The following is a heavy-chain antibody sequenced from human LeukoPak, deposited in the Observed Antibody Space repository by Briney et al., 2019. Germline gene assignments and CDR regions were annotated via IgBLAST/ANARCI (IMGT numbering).Heavy chain of an antibody. CDR2: IKQDGREK. J-gene: IGHJ6*03. CDR1: GFTFDDYG. CDR3: ARADSSIAARLSRSSIFNYYYYMDV. V-gene: IGHV3-7*01. D-gene: IGHD6-6*01. Sequence: GGSLRLSCAVYGFTFDDYGMHWVRQAPGKGLEWVANIKQDGREKYYVDTVEGRFTISRDNAKTSLYLQMTSLRDEDTAVYYCARADSSIAARLSRSSIFNYYYYMDVWGKGTTVTVSS.